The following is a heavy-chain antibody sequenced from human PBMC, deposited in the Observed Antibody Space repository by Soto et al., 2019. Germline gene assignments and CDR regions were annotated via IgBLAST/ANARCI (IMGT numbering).Heavy chain of an antibody. CDR2: ISYDGSNK. J-gene: IGHJ3*02. V-gene: IGHV3-30*18. CDR3: AKGQSGSDWYPEQDAFDI. CDR1: GFTFSSYG. D-gene: IGHD6-19*01. Sequence: QVQLVESGGGVVQPGRSLRLSCAASGFTFSSYGMHWVRQAPGKGLEWVAVISYDGSNKYYADSVKGRFTISRDNSKNTLYLQMNSLRAEDTAVYYCAKGQSGSDWYPEQDAFDIWGQGTMVTVSS.